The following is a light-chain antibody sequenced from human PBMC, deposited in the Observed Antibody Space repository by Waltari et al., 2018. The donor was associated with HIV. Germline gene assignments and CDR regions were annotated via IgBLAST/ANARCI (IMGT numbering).Light chain of an antibody. CDR1: ALTKYY. Sequence: SYELTQPSSVSVSPGQTARITCSGDALTKYYARWYQQKPGQAPVLVIYKNTERPSGIPGRFSVARSGTTVTLTISGAQFGEVADYACFSAADDNLRVFGGGTKLTVL. CDR2: KNT. CDR3: FSAADDNLRV. J-gene: IGLJ3*02. V-gene: IGLV3-27*01.